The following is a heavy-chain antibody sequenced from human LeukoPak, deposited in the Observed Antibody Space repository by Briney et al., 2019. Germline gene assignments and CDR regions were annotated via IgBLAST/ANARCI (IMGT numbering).Heavy chain of an antibody. V-gene: IGHV1-3*01. CDR3: ARKKGRQQLGPKTLYY. CDR1: VYTFTSYA. Sequence: ASVEVSCKASVYTFTSYAMHGVRQAPGQRLEGMGWINAGNGNTKYSQKFQGRVTIARDTSASTAYMALKSVRSEDRGVYYCARKKGRQQLGPKTLYYRGQGTLGTPSS. D-gene: IGHD6-13*01. J-gene: IGHJ4*02. CDR2: INAGNGNT.